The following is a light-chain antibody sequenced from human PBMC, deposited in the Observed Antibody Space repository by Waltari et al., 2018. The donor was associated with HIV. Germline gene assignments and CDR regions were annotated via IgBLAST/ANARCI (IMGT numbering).Light chain of an antibody. CDR1: QSIATN. Sequence: EIVMTQSPATLWLSPGETAPLSCRTRQSIATNLAWYQQKRGQAPKLLISDSSTGAAGVHPRFSGSGCGTEFNLTIDSLQSDDVAIYYCQQYNNWPYTFARGSKVEVK. CDR2: DSS. J-gene: IGKJ2*01. V-gene: IGKV3-15*01. CDR3: QQYNNWPYT.